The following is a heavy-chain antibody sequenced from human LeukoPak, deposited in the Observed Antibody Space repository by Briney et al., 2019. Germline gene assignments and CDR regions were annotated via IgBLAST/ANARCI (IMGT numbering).Heavy chain of an antibody. D-gene: IGHD2-21*02. CDR3: ARWGGFCWGSDCSYNWFDP. V-gene: IGHV4-39*01. Sequence: SETLSLTCTVSGGSISSSSYYWGWIRQPPGKGLEWIGSIYYSGSTYYNPSLKSRVTISVDTSKNQFSLKLSSVTAADTAVYYCARWGGFCWGSDCSYNWFDPWGQGTLVTVSS. CDR1: GGSISSSSYY. J-gene: IGHJ5*02. CDR2: IYYSGST.